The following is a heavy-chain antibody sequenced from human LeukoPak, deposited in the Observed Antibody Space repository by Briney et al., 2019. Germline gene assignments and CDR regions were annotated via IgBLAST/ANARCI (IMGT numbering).Heavy chain of an antibody. D-gene: IGHD1-26*01. CDR3: AIAQSWDELFDS. J-gene: IGHJ4*02. V-gene: IGHV3-53*01. CDR2: ISINTDT. CDR1: GIAVIGNY. Sequence: GWSLRLSCAASGIAVIGNYMSWVRQPPGKALEWVSFISINTDTFYADSVRGRFTISRDSYKNTLFLQMNSLRDEDSAVYYCAIAQSWDELFDSWGQGTLVTVFS.